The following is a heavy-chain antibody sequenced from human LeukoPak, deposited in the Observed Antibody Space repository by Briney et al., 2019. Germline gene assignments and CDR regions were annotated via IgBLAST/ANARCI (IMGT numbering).Heavy chain of an antibody. D-gene: IGHD3-22*01. CDR1: GYTFTSYG. J-gene: IGHJ4*02. CDR3: ARVDYYDSSAYYYPHLDY. V-gene: IGHV1-18*01. Sequence: GASVKVSCKASGYTFTSYGISWVRQAPGQGLEWMGWISAYNGNTNYAQKLQGRVTMTTDTSTSTAYMELRSLRSDDTAVYYCARVDYYDSSAYYYPHLDYWGQGTPVTVSS. CDR2: ISAYNGNT.